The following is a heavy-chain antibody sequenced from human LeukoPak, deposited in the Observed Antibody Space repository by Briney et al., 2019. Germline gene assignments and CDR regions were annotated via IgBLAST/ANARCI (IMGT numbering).Heavy chain of an antibody. CDR2: IYTSGST. V-gene: IGHV4-61*02. CDR3: ARSVRGAMSGYYYYMDV. Sequence: SETLSPTCTVSGGSISSGSYYWSWIRQPAGKGLEWIGRIYTSGSTNYNPSLKSRVTISVDTSKNQFSLKLSSVTAADTAVYYCARSVRGAMSGYYYYMDVWGKGTTVTISS. CDR1: GGSISSGSYY. J-gene: IGHJ6*03. D-gene: IGHD3-10*01.